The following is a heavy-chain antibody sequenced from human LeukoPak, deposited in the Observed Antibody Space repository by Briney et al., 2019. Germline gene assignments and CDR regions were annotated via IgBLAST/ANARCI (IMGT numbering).Heavy chain of an antibody. J-gene: IGHJ4*02. Sequence: GGSLRLSCAASGFTFSDHYMDWVRQAPGKGLEWVSSISSSSSYIYYADSVKGRFTISRDNAKNSLYLQMNSLRAEDTAVYYCARVTGASLGVDYWGQGTLVTVSS. V-gene: IGHV3-21*01. CDR3: ARVTGASLGVDY. CDR1: GFTFSDHY. D-gene: IGHD3-16*01. CDR2: ISSSSSYI.